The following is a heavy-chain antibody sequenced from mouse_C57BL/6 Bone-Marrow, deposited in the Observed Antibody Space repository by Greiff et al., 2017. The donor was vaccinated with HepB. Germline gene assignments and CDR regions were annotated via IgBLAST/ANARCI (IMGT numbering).Heavy chain of an antibody. J-gene: IGHJ2*01. D-gene: IGHD1-1*01. CDR1: GYTFTSYW. CDR3: ARVPYYYGSSPYYFDY. CDR2: IHPNSGST. V-gene: IGHV1-64*01. Sequence: QVQLQQPGAELVKPGASVKLSCKASGYTFTSYWMHWVKQRPGQGLEWIGMIHPNSGSTNYNEKFKSKATLTVDKSSSTAYMQLSSLTSEDSAVYYCARVPYYYGSSPYYFDYWGQGTTLTVSS.